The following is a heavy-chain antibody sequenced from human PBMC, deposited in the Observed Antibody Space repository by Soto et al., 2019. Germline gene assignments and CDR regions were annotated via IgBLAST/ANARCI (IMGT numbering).Heavy chain of an antibody. J-gene: IGHJ4*02. CDR1: GFTFSSYG. V-gene: IGHV3-33*01. CDR2: IWYDGSNK. D-gene: IGHD5-12*01. CDR3: ARGFRWLQLRSYFAY. Sequence: PGGSLRLSCAASGFTFSSYGMHWVRQAPGKGLEWVAVIWYDGSNKYYADSVKGRFTISRDNSKNTLYLQMNSLRAEDTAVYYCARGFRWLQLRSYFAYWGQGTLVTVSS.